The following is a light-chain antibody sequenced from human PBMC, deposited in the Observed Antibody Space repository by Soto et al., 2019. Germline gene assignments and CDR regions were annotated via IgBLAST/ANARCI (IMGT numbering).Light chain of an antibody. CDR1: QRLSFN. Sequence: QPPDTTNVSPGERATLSCRASQRLSFNLAWYQLRAGQAPRLLIYPASTRAPGIPARFSGSGSGTEFNLTVISLQSEDFAVYCCPESYLRPQTFGEGTKVDI. CDR2: PAS. V-gene: IGKV3-15*01. CDR3: PESYLRPQT. J-gene: IGKJ1*01.